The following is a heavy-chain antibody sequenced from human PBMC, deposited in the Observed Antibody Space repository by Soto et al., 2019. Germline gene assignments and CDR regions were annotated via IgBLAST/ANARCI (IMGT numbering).Heavy chain of an antibody. CDR1: GYTFTGHY. V-gene: IGHV1-2*02. CDR2: ISPESVAT. CDR3: GRGRSGQIVVFY. D-gene: IGHD5-12*01. Sequence: ASVKVSCKASGYTFTGHYIHWVRQAPEQGPEWMGAISPESVATRYAQKFQGRVTMTRDMSITTIYMESNKLSPDDRAVYYCGRGRSGQIVVFYWGQGTPVTVS. J-gene: IGHJ4*02.